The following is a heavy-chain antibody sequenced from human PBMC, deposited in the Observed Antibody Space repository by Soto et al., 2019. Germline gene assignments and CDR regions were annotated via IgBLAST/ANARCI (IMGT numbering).Heavy chain of an antibody. CDR1: GFTFSSYS. V-gene: IGHV3-21*01. J-gene: IGHJ5*02. D-gene: IGHD3-22*01. CDR2: ISSSSSYI. Sequence: PGGSLRLSCAASGFTFSSYSMNWVRQAPGKGLEWVSSISSSSSYIYYADSVKGRFTISRDNAKNSLYLQMNSLRAEDTAVYYCARDRNTPYYYDSSGPNWFDPWGQGTLVTVSS. CDR3: ARDRNTPYYYDSSGPNWFDP.